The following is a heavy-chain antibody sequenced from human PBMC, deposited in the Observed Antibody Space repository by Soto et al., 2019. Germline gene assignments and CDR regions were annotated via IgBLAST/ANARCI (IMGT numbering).Heavy chain of an antibody. CDR3: AITNFMTTGGGADY. V-gene: IGHV4-30-4*01. CDR1: GGSISSGDYY. CDR2: IYYSGST. D-gene: IGHD4-17*01. J-gene: IGHJ4*02. Sequence: QVQLQESGPGLVKPSQTLSLTCTVSGGSISSGDYYWSWIRQPPGKGLEWIGYIYYSGSTYYNPSLKSRVTISVDPSKNQFSLKLSSVTAADTAVYYWAITNFMTTGGGADYWGQGTLVTVSS.